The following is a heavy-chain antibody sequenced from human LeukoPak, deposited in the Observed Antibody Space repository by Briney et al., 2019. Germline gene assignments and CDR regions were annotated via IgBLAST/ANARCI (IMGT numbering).Heavy chain of an antibody. V-gene: IGHV1-18*01. CDR3: ARVGGGSSGYYQDAFDI. Sequence: ASVKVSCKASGYTLTTYGISWVRQAPGQGLEWMGWINSYNGNTNYAQKFQGRVTMTTDTSTSTAYMELRSLRSDDTAVYYCARVGGGSSGYYQDAFDIWGQGTMVTVSS. CDR1: GYTLTTYG. J-gene: IGHJ3*02. CDR2: INSYNGNT. D-gene: IGHD3-22*01.